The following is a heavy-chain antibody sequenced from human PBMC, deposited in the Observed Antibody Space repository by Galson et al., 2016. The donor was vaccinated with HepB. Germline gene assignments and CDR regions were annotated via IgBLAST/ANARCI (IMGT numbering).Heavy chain of an antibody. CDR3: ARQSSSGWEKGTFDI. V-gene: IGHV4-39*01. CDR2: VYYLGGP. D-gene: IGHD6-19*01. Sequence: SETLSLTCTVSGGSISGSNHYWGWIRLPPGKGLEWIATVYYLGGPYYNPSPKSRVTISVDTSKNQFSLQLNYVTAADMAVYYCARQSSSGWEKGTFDIWGQGTVVTVSS. J-gene: IGHJ3*02. CDR1: GGSISGSNHY.